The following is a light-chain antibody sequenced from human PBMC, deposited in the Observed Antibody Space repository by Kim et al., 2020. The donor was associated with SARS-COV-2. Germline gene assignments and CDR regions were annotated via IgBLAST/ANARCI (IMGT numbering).Light chain of an antibody. J-gene: IGKJ4*01. CDR1: QTVAKNY. Sequence: EIVMTQSPGTLSLSPGERATLSCRASQTVAKNYLAWYQQKAGQAPMLLIYTASIRATDIPDRFSGSGSGTDFTLTISRLETEDFAVYFCQQFAKAPLTFGGGTKVDIK. V-gene: IGKV3-20*01. CDR3: QQFAKAPLT. CDR2: TAS.